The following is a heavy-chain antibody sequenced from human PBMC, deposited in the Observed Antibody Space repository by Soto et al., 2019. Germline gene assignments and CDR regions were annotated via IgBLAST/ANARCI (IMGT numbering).Heavy chain of an antibody. Sequence: QVQLQESGPGLVKPSETLSLTCTVSGGSISSYYWSWIRQPPGKGLEWIGYIYYSGSTNYNPSLKSQVTISVDTSKNQFSLKLSSVTAADTAVYYCASAPGHYYDSSGYPRGGWYFDLWGRGTLVTVSS. D-gene: IGHD3-22*01. CDR2: IYYSGST. CDR3: ASAPGHYYDSSGYPRGGWYFDL. V-gene: IGHV4-59*01. J-gene: IGHJ2*01. CDR1: GGSISSYY.